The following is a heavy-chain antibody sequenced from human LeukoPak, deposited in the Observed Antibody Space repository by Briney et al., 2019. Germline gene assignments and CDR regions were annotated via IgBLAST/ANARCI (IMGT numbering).Heavy chain of an antibody. CDR3: ARGSIYGIGGY. Sequence: SETLSLTCAVYGGSFSGYYWSWIRQPPGKGLEWIGEINHSGSTNYNPSLKSRVTISVDTSKNQFSLKLSSVTAADTAVYYCARGSIYGIGGYWGQGTLVTVSP. CDR2: INHSGST. J-gene: IGHJ4*02. D-gene: IGHD1-26*01. CDR1: GGSFSGYY. V-gene: IGHV4-34*01.